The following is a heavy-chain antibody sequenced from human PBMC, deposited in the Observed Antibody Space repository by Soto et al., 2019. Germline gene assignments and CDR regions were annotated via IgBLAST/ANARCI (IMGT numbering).Heavy chain of an antibody. V-gene: IGHV4-59*01. CDR3: PSAPDATDWCWFDH. CDR1: GGSISSYY. D-gene: IGHD2-15*01. Sequence: QVPLQQSGPGLVKPSETLSLTCTVSGGSISSYYWSWIRQPPGQGLEWIEDIYSSGRTNYNPSLKSRVTNSGDTSEDQFCLKLSSATASDTAVYYCPSAPDATDWCWFDHWGQGTLVTVSS. CDR2: IYSSGRT. J-gene: IGHJ5*02.